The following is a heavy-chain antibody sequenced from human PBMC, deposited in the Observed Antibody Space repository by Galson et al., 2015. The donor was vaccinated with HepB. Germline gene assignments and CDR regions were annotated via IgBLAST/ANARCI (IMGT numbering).Heavy chain of an antibody. Sequence: SETLSLTCTVSGGSISSYYWSWIRQPPGKGLEWIGYIYYSGSTNYNPSLKSRVTISVDTSKNQFSLKLSSVTAADTAVYYCARHYSGGGYSGSPLDYWGQGTLVTVSS. D-gene: IGHD1-26*01. CDR3: ARHYSGGGYSGSPLDY. CDR1: GGSISSYY. CDR2: IYYSGST. V-gene: IGHV4-59*08. J-gene: IGHJ4*02.